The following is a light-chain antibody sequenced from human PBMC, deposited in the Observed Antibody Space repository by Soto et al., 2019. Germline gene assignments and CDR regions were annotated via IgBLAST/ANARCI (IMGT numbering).Light chain of an antibody. CDR1: QHISTW. CDR3: QQANTFPFT. J-gene: IGKJ4*02. CDR2: AAS. V-gene: IGKV1-12*01. Sequence: DIQMTQSPSSVSSSIGDRVTITCRSSQHISTWLVWYQQKAGKAPQLLIYAASSLQSGVPSRFSGSGSGTDFTLTISSLQPDDSATYYCQQANTFPFTLGNGNKV.